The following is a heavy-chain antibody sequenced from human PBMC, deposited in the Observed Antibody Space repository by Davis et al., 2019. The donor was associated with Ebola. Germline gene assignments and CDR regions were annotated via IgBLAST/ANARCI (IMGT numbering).Heavy chain of an antibody. CDR3: ARDNYFSY. CDR2: IYAGDNT. CDR1: GFTINNNY. J-gene: IGHJ4*02. Sequence: GESLKISCAASGFTINNNYMSWVRQAPGKGLEWVSVIYAGDNTFYADSVKGRFTISRDNSKNTVFLQMSSLRAEDTAVYHCARDNYFSYWGQGTLVTVSS. V-gene: IGHV3-53*01.